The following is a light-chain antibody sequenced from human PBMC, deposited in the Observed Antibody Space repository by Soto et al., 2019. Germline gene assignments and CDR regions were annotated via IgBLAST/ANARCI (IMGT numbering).Light chain of an antibody. CDR1: QTTNTW. J-gene: IGKJ2*01. Sequence: DIQMTQFPSTLSASVGDRVTITCRASQTTNTWLAWYQQKPGTAPKLLIYDASSLEGGVPSRFSASGSGTEFTPDISSLLPDDLGTYYCQQYISYPYTFGQGTKVEIK. CDR2: DAS. CDR3: QQYISYPYT. V-gene: IGKV1-5*01.